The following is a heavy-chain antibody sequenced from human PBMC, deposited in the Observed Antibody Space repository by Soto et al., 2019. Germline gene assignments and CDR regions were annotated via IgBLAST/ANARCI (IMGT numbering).Heavy chain of an antibody. V-gene: IGHV3-23*01. Sequence: GGSLRLSCAASGFTFSSYAMSWVRQAPGKGLEWVSAISGSGGSTCYADSVKGRFTISRDNSKNTLYLQMNSLRAEDTAVYYCAKDTLYGDYYYYGMDVWGRGTTVTVSS. J-gene: IGHJ6*02. D-gene: IGHD4-17*01. CDR3: AKDTLYGDYYYYGMDV. CDR2: ISGSGGST. CDR1: GFTFSSYA.